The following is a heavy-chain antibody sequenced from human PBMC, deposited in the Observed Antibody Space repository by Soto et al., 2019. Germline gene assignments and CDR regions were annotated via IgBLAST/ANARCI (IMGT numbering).Heavy chain of an antibody. CDR1: GGSISSYY. J-gene: IGHJ5*02. V-gene: IGHV4-59*01. Sequence: SETLSLTCTVSGGSISSYYWSWIRQPPGKGLEWIGYIYYSGSTNYNPSLKSRVTISVDTSKNQFSLKLSSVTAADTAVYYCARVNDFWSGYYMVWFDPWGQGTLVTVSS. CDR2: IYYSGST. D-gene: IGHD3-3*01. CDR3: ARVNDFWSGYYMVWFDP.